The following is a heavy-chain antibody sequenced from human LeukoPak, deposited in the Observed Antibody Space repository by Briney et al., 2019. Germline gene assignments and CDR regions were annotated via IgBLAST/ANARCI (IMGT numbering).Heavy chain of an antibody. CDR3: AREGLTPIGVIDV. CDR2: VYYSGNT. J-gene: IGHJ6*03. D-gene: IGHD3-10*01. CDR1: GASIGSYY. V-gene: IGHV4-59*01. Sequence: SETLSLTCSVSGASIGSYYWIWIRQPPGKGPEGLGTVYYSGNTKYNSSLKSRVSILADTSNNQFSLRLSSVTAADTAVYYCAREGLTPIGVIDVWGKGTTVTVSS.